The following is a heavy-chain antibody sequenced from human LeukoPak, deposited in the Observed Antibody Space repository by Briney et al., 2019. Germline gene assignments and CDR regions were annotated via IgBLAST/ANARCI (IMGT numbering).Heavy chain of an antibody. CDR2: INPNSGAT. D-gene: IGHD5-12*01. J-gene: IGHJ5*02. CDR3: VFSIGYGRNWFDP. CDR1: GSTFNGYY. V-gene: IGHV1-2*02. Sequence: GASVKVSCKASGSTFNGYYINWVRQAPGQGLEWMGSINPNSGATNSAQRFQGRFSMTRDTSISTHYMDLSRLTSDDAAICYCVFSIGYGRNWFDPWGQGTLVSVSS.